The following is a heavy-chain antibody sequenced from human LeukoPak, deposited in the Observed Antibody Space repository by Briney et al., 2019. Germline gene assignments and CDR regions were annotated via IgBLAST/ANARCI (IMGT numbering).Heavy chain of an antibody. V-gene: IGHV1-8*01. Sequence: ASVKVSCKASGYTFTSYDINWVRQATGQGLEWMGWMNPNSGNTGYAQKFQGRVTMTRNTSISTAYMELSSLRSEDTAVYYCARVGYSSSDYYYYGMDVWGQGTTVTVSS. CDR3: ARVGYSSSDYYYYGMDV. J-gene: IGHJ6*02. CDR2: MNPNSGNT. CDR1: GYTFTSYD. D-gene: IGHD6-6*01.